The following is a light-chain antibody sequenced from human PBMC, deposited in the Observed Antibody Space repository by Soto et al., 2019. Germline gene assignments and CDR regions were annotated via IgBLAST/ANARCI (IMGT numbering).Light chain of an antibody. CDR3: QHYKTYPYT. CDR1: QSISNS. Sequence: DIQMTQSPSTLSTSVGGRVTITCRASQSISNSLAWYQQKPGKAPKLLIYRASSLGSGVPSRFSGSGSGTEFTLTISSLQPDDFATYYCQHYKTYPYTFGQGTKLEIK. V-gene: IGKV1-5*03. J-gene: IGKJ2*01. CDR2: RAS.